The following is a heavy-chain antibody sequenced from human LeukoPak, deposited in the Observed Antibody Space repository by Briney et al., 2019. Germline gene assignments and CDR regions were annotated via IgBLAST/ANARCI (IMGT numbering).Heavy chain of an antibody. J-gene: IGHJ4*02. V-gene: IGHV4-59*01. CDR1: GGSLSSYY. CDR3: ARSGSYYVPTFDY. D-gene: IGHD1-26*01. CDR2: MYYGGTT. Sequence: SETLSLTCTVSGGSLSSYYWSWIRQPPGKGLEWIGYMYYGGTTNYNPSLKSRVSISLDASRNQFSLRLSSVTAADTAMYYCARSGSYYVPTFDYWGPGTLVTVSS.